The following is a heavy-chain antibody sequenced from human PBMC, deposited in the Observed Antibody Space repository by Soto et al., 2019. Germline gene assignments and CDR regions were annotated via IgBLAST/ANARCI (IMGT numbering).Heavy chain of an antibody. CDR3: ASRRGYSYGQNAFDI. CDR2: ISSSGSTI. D-gene: IGHD5-18*01. Sequence: GGSLRLSCAASGFTFSDYYMSWIRQAPGKGLEWVSYISSSGSTIYYADSVKGRFTISRDNAKNSLYLQMNSLRAEDTAVYYCASRRGYSYGQNAFDIWVQGTMVTVSS. J-gene: IGHJ3*02. CDR1: GFTFSDYY. V-gene: IGHV3-11*01.